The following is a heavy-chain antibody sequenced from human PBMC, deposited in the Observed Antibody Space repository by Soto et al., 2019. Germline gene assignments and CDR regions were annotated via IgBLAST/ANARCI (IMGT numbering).Heavy chain of an antibody. V-gene: IGHV3-23*01. CDR2: ISGSGGNT. CDR1: TFTFISYA. Sequence: GGSLRLSCAASTFTFISYAMSWVRQAPGKGLEWVSSISGSGGNTFYADSVKGRFTISRDNSKNTLYLQMNSLRAEDTAVYYCAKHAAIGSGWQWDFDYWGQGTLVTVSS. CDR3: AKHAAIGSGWQWDFDY. D-gene: IGHD6-19*01. J-gene: IGHJ4*02.